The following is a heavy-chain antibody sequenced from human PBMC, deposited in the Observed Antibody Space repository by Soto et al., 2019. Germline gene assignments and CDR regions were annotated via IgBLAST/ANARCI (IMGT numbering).Heavy chain of an antibody. CDR3: ARGPAYSGYVP. CDR2: INHSGST. J-gene: IGHJ5*02. CDR1: GGSFSGYY. V-gene: IGHV4-34*01. Sequence: SETLSLTCAVYGGSFSGYYWSWIRQPPGKGLEWIGEINHSGSTNYNPSLKSRVTISVDTSKNQFSLKLSSVTAADTAVYYCARGPAYSGYVPWGQGTLVTVSS. D-gene: IGHD5-12*01.